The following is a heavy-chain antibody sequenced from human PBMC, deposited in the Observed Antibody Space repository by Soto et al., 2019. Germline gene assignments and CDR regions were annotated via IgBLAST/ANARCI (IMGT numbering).Heavy chain of an antibody. CDR3: ARENWDNWFDP. CDR1: GYTFTSYG. V-gene: IGHV1-18*04. CDR2: ISAYNGNT. J-gene: IGHJ5*02. Sequence: RASVKVSCKASGYTFTSYGISWVRQAPGQGLEWMGWISAYNGNTNYAQKLQGRVTMTTDTSASTAYMELRSLRSDDTAVYYCARENWDNWFDPWGQGTLVTVSS. D-gene: IGHD7-27*01.